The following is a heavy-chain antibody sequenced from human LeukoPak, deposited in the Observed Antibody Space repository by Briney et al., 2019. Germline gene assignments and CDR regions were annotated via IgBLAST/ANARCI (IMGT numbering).Heavy chain of an antibody. CDR3: ARGGFLEWLGYFDY. CDR2: IYTGGST. D-gene: IGHD3-3*01. V-gene: IGHV3-53*01. Sequence: GGSLRLSCAASGFTVSSSFMSWVRQAPGKGLEWVSVIYTGGSTQHADSVKGRFTISRDNSKNTLYLQMNSLRAEDTAVYYCARGGFLEWLGYFDYWGQGTLVTVST. J-gene: IGHJ4*02. CDR1: GFTVSSSF.